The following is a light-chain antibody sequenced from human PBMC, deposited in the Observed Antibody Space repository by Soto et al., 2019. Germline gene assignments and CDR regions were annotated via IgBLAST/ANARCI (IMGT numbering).Light chain of an antibody. CDR3: QQYGSSPS. J-gene: IGKJ2*01. CDR2: GAS. CDR1: QIVSSSY. Sequence: EIVLTQSPGTLSLSPGERATLSCRASQIVSSSYLAWYQQKPGQAPRLLIYGASSRATGIPDRFSGSGSGTDFTLTTSSLEPEDFAVYYCQQYGSSPSFGQGTKLEIK. V-gene: IGKV3-20*01.